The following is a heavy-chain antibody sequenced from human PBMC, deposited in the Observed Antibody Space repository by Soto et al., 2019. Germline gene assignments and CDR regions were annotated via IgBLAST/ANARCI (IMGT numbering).Heavy chain of an antibody. CDR1: GFTFSSYG. CDR3: ARDWSHGDLYYYMDV. V-gene: IGHV3-33*01. Sequence: GGSLRLSCAASGFTFSSYGMHWVRQAPGKGLEWVAVIWYDGSNKYYADSVKGRFTISRDNSKNTLYLQMNSLRAEDTAVYYCARDWSHGDLYYYMDVWGKGTTVTVSS. J-gene: IGHJ6*03. D-gene: IGHD4-17*01. CDR2: IWYDGSNK.